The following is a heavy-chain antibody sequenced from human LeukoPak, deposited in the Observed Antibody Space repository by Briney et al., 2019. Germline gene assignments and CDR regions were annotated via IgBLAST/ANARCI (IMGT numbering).Heavy chain of an antibody. CDR3: ARDGYSYGLGWFDP. J-gene: IGHJ5*02. V-gene: IGHV4-59*01. Sequence: SETLSLTCTVSGGSISSYYGSWIRQPPGRGLEWIGYIYYSGSTNYNHSLKSRVTISVDTSKNQFSLRLTSVTAADTAVYFCARDGYSYGLGWFDPWGQGTLVTVSS. CDR2: IYYSGST. D-gene: IGHD5-18*01. CDR1: GGSISSYY.